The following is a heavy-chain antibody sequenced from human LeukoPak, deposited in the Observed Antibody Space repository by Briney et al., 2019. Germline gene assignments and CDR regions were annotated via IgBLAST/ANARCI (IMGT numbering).Heavy chain of an antibody. CDR1: GGTFSSYA. CDR2: IIPIFGTA. D-gene: IGHD3-3*01. Sequence: SVRVSCKASGGTFSSYAISWVRQAPGQGLEWMGRIIPIFGTANYAQKFQGRVTITTDESTSTAYMELSSLRSEDTAVYYCAREGPLHDFWSGYYSDYWGQGTLVTVSS. V-gene: IGHV1-69*05. J-gene: IGHJ4*02. CDR3: AREGPLHDFWSGYYSDY.